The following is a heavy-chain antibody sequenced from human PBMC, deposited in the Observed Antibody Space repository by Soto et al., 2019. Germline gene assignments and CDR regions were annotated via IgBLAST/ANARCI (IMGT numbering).Heavy chain of an antibody. CDR3: ARRGSGSYYDY. CDR2: ISGSGGST. V-gene: IGHV3-23*01. D-gene: IGHD1-26*01. CDR1: GFTFSSYA. J-gene: IGHJ4*02. Sequence: EVQLLESGGGLVQPGGSLRLSCAASGFTFSSYAMRWVRQAPVKGLEWVSAISGSGGSTYYADSVKGRFTISRDNSKNTLGLQLNSLSAEDTALYYCARRGSGSYYDYWGQGTLVTVSS.